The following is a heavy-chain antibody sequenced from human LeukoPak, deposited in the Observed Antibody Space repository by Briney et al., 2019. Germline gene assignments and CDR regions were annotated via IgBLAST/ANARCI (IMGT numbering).Heavy chain of an antibody. J-gene: IGHJ6*03. CDR2: IKQDGSEK. CDR3: ARDVRGSVTSYFYYYMDV. CDR1: GFTFSSYW. D-gene: IGHD5-18*01. Sequence: PGGSLRLSCAASGFTFSSYWMSWVRQAPGKGLEWVANIKQDGSEKYSVDSVKGRFTISRDNAKNSLYLQMNSLRTEDTAVYYCARDVRGSVTSYFYYYMDVWGKGTTVTV. V-gene: IGHV3-7*01.